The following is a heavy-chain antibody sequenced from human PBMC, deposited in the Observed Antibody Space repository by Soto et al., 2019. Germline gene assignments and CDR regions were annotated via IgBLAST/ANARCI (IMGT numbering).Heavy chain of an antibody. CDR1: GFTFSSYA. J-gene: IGHJ4*02. D-gene: IGHD2-15*01. V-gene: IGHV3-23*01. Sequence: GGSLRLSCAASGFTFSSYAMSWVRQAPGKGLEWVSAISGSGGSTYYADSVKGRFTISRDNSKNTLYLQMNSLRAEDTAVYYCAKAPRYCSGGSCYGYWGQGTLVTVSS. CDR3: AKAPRYCSGGSCYGY. CDR2: ISGSGGST.